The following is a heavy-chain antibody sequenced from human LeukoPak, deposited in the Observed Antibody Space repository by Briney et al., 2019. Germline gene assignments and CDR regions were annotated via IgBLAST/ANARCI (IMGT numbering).Heavy chain of an antibody. J-gene: IGHJ6*02. CDR2: INHSGST. Sequence: SETLSLTCAVYGGSFSGYYWSWIRQPPGKGLKWIGEINHSGSTNYNPSLKSRVTISVDTSKNQFSLKLSSVTAADTAVYYCARVSYYDSSGYYSNSRYYGMDVWGQGTTVTVSS. V-gene: IGHV4-34*01. CDR1: GGSFSGYY. CDR3: ARVSYYDSSGYYSNSRYYGMDV. D-gene: IGHD3-22*01.